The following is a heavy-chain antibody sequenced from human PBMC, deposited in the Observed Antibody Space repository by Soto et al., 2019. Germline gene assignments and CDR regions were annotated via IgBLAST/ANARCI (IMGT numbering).Heavy chain of an antibody. CDR2: INHSGST. CDR3: ARGLSNYLNWFDP. CDR1: VGSFSGYY. J-gene: IGHJ5*02. Sequence: PSETLSLTCAVYVGSFSGYYWSWIRQPPGKGLEWIGEINHSGSTNYNPSLKSRVTISVDTSKNQFSLKLSSVTAADTAVYYCARGLSNYLNWFDPWGQGTLVTVSS. V-gene: IGHV4-34*01. D-gene: IGHD4-4*01.